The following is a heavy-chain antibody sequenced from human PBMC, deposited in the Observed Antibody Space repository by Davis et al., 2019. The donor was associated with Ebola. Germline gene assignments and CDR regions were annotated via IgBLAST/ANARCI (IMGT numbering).Heavy chain of an antibody. CDR1: GFTFSSYA. V-gene: IGHV3-23*01. CDR3: AKDIGVSHWYFDL. J-gene: IGHJ2*01. Sequence: GESLKISCAASGFTFSSYAMRWVRQAPGKGLEWVSAISGSGGSTYYADSVKGRFTISRDNSKNTLYLQMNSLRAEDTAVYYCAKDIGVSHWYFDLWGRGTLVTVSS. D-gene: IGHD3-16*01. CDR2: ISGSGGST.